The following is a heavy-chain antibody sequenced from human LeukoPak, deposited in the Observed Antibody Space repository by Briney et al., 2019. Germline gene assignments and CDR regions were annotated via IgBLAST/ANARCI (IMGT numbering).Heavy chain of an antibody. CDR2: IIPIFGTA. CDR3: AREGLNGQQLAEYYYYYYMDV. V-gene: IGHV1-69*13. CDR1: GGTFSSYA. Sequence: SVKVSCKASGGTFSSYAISWVRQAPGQGLEWMGGIIPIFGTANYAQKFQGRVTITADESTSTAYMELSSLRSEDTAVYYCAREGLNGQQLAEYYYYYYMDVWGKGTTVTVSS. J-gene: IGHJ6*03. D-gene: IGHD6-13*01.